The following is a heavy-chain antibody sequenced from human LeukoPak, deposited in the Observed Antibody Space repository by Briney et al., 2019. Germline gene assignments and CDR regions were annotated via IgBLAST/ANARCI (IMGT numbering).Heavy chain of an antibody. CDR2: ISSSSGTK. CDR3: ARHADGSGSSSWYYGMDV. V-gene: IGHV3-48*01. CDR1: GFTFSSYS. Sequence: GGSLRLSCAASGFTFSSYSMNWVRQAPGKGLEWVSYISSSSGTKYYADSVKGRFTISRDNAKNSLYLQMNSLRAEDTAVYYCARHADGSGSSSWYYGMDVWGQGTTVIVSS. J-gene: IGHJ6*02. D-gene: IGHD3-10*01.